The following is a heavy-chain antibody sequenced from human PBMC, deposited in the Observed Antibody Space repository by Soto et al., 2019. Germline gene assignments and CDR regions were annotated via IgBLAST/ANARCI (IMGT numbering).Heavy chain of an antibody. Sequence: PSSTXSLTCTFCVSCISIGRSCLSWIRQHPGKGLDWIGYMFYSGSTYYHTSLKSRLNISADKSKNKFSLRLTSVTPADTAVYYCESDTGYGHFESRGQRTLVKVYS. D-gene: IGHD5-18*01. CDR3: ESDTGYGHFES. CDR1: VSCISIGRSC. J-gene: IGHJ4*02. CDR2: MFYSGST. V-gene: IGHV4-31*03.